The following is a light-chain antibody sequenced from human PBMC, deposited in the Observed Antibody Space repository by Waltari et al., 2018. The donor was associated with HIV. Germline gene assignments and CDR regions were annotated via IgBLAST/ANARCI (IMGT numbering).Light chain of an antibody. CDR3: ATWDDSLSGPV. V-gene: IGLV1-47*01. J-gene: IGLJ3*02. Sequence: QSVLTQPPSASGTPGQRLTISCSGSSSSIGSNYIYWYQQLPGTTPKHLIYRTNQRPSGVPDRFSGSKSGTSASLAISGLRSEDEADYYCATWDDSLSGPVFGGGTKVTVL. CDR2: RTN. CDR1: SSSIGSNY.